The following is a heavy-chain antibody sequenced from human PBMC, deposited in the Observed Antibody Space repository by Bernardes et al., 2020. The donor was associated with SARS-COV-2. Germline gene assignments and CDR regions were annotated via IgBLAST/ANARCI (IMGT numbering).Heavy chain of an antibody. Sequence: GGSLRLSCAASGVTFSNYVMAWVRQAPGKGLEWVSSISAGGGILDYAGSVKGRFTVSRDSSKNMVFLQMNSLRSEDTAVYYCAKARSLFMLYYDDAFDFGGQGTMVIVSS. J-gene: IGHJ3*01. V-gene: IGHV3-23*01. CDR1: GVTFSNYV. CDR3: AKARSLFMLYYDDAFDF. CDR2: ISAGGGIL. D-gene: IGHD2-8*01.